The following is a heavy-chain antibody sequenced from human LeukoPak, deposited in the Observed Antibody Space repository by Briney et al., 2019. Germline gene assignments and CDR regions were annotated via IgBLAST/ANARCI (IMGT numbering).Heavy chain of an antibody. CDR1: GGSISSYY. CDR2: IYYSGST. CDR3: ARERDYYDSSGYPDY. Sequence: SETLSLTCTVSGGSISSYYWSWIRQPPGKGLEWIGYIYYSGSTYYNPSLKSRVTISVDTSKNQFSLKLSSVTAADTAVYYCARERDYYDSSGYPDYWGQGTLVTVSS. J-gene: IGHJ4*02. V-gene: IGHV4-59*12. D-gene: IGHD3-22*01.